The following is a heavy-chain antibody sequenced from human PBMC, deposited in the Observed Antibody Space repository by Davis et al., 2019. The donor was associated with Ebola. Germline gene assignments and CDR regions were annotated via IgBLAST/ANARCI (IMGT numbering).Heavy chain of an antibody. V-gene: IGHV3-64*01. CDR1: GFTFSTYA. D-gene: IGHD6-13*01. CDR2: ISSNGGST. J-gene: IGHJ6*02. Sequence: GGSLRLSCAASGFTFSTYAMHWVRQAPGKGLEYVSAISSNGGSTYYANSVKGRFTISRDNSKNTLYLQMGSLRAEDMAVYYCARDRYSSSWSPYYYYGMDVWGQGTTVTVSS. CDR3: ARDRYSSSWSPYYYYGMDV.